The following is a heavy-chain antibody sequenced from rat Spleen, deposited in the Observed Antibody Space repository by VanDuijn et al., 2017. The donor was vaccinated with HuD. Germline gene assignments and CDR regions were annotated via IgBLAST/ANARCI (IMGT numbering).Heavy chain of an antibody. J-gene: IGHJ3*01. CDR2: LSTGGDTI. CDR3: TRHGGLRNWFAY. D-gene: IGHD1-11*01. Sequence: EVQLVESGGGLVQPGRSLKLSCAVSGFTFSDYDMAWVRQAPKKGREWIASLSTGGDTIYNRDSVKGRFTISRDDAKNTQYLQMDSLRSEDTATYYCTRHGGLRNWFAYWGQGTLVTVSS. CDR1: GFTFSDYD. V-gene: IGHV5S13*01.